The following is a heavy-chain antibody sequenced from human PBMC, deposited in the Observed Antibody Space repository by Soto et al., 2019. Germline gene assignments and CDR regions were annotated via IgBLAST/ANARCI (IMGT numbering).Heavy chain of an antibody. CDR1: GGSISSYY. Sequence: SETLSLTCTVSGGSISSYYWTWIRQPPGKGLEWIGYIYYSGSTNYNPSLKSRVTISVATSKTQFSLKLSSVTAADTAVYYCARDRRIEEWAEPAWYFDLWGRGTLVTVSS. J-gene: IGHJ2*01. CDR2: IYYSGST. V-gene: IGHV4-59*12. CDR3: ARDRRIEEWAEPAWYFDL. D-gene: IGHD1-1*01.